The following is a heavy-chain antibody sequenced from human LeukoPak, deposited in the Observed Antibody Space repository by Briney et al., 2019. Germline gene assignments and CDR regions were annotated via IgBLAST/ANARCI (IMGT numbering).Heavy chain of an antibody. J-gene: IGHJ4*02. Sequence: SETLSLTCTVSGGSISSSSYYWGWIRQPPGKGLEWIGSIYYSGSTYYNPSLKSRVTMSVDTSKNQFSLKLSSVTAADTAVYYCARQSYYDSSGYPLYYFDYWGQGTLVTVSS. D-gene: IGHD3-22*01. CDR3: ARQSYYDSSGYPLYYFDY. CDR1: GGSISSSSYY. CDR2: IYYSGST. V-gene: IGHV4-39*01.